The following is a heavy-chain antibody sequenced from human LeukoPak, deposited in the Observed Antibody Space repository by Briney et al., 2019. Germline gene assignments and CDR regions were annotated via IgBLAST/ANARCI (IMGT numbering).Heavy chain of an antibody. Sequence: ASVKVSCKASGYTFTGYYMHWVRQAPGQGLEWMGWINPNSGGTNYAQKFQGRVTMTRDTSISTAYMELRSLRSDDTAVYYCARGASASIAVAAPDAFDIWGQGTMVTVSS. CDR3: ARGASASIAVAAPDAFDI. J-gene: IGHJ3*02. CDR2: INPNSGGT. D-gene: IGHD6-19*01. CDR1: GYTFTGYY. V-gene: IGHV1-2*02.